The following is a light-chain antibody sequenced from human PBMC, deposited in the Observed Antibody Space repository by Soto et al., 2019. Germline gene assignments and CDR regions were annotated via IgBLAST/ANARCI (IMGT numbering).Light chain of an antibody. Sequence: QSVLTQPPSVSGAPGQRVTISCTGSSSNIGAGYDVYWYVQLPGTVPRLLIYGNTNRPSGVPDLFSGSKSGTSASLAITGLQAEDEADYYCQSYDNSLSDRRVVFGGGTKLTVL. J-gene: IGLJ2*01. CDR2: GNT. CDR1: SSNIGAGYD. CDR3: QSYDNSLSDRRVV. V-gene: IGLV1-40*01.